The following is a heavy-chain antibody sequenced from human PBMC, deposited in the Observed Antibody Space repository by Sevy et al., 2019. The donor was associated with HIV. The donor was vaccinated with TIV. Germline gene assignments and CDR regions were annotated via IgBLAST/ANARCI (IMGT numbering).Heavy chain of an antibody. Sequence: GGSLRLSCAASGLSVSSNDLSWVRQAPGKGLEWVSVIYAGGSTYYADSVKGRFTVTRAKAKNTLYYQMNSLSVEDTDVSYCESPLEMGDFDLWGQGTMVTVSS. J-gene: IGHJ3*01. CDR2: IYAGGST. V-gene: IGHV3-53*01. D-gene: IGHD3-16*01. CDR3: ESPLEMGDFDL. CDR1: GLSVSSND.